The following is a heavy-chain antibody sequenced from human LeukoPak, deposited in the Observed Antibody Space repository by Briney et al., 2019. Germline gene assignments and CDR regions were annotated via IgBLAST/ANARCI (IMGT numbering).Heavy chain of an antibody. V-gene: IGHV4-34*01. D-gene: IGHD3-22*01. CDR3: ATYSSGYYHPAYFDY. CDR1: GGSFSGYY. J-gene: IGHJ4*02. CDR2: INHSGST. Sequence: SETLSLTCAVYGGSFSGYYWSWIRQPPGKGLEWIGEINHSGSTNYNPSLKSRVTISVDKSKNQFSLRLISVTAADTAVYYCATYSSGYYHPAYFDYWGQGTLVTVSS.